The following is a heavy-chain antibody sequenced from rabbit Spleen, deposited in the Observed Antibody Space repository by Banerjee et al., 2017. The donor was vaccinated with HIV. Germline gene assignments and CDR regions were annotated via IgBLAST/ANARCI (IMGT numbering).Heavy chain of an antibody. V-gene: IGHV1S47*01. D-gene: IGHD1-1*01. CDR3: VRGASGSGYYSL. J-gene: IGHJ3*01. CDR2: IDLLFGTT. CDR1: GFDFSRTG. Sequence: QEQLMESGGGLVQPGGSLKLSCKASGFDFSRTGVSWVRQAPGKGLEWIGYIDLLFGTTYYANWVNGRFTISSHNAQNTLYLQLHSLIAADTATYFCVRGASGSGYYSLWGQGTLVTVS.